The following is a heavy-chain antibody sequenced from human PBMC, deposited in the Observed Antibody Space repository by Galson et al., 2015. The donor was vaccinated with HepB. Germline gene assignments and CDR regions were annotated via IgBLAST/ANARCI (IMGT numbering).Heavy chain of an antibody. D-gene: IGHD4-17*01. Sequence: SVKVSCKASGYTFTSYGISWVRQAPGQGLEWMGWISVYSGNTNYAQKLQGRVTMTTDTSTSTAYMELRSLRSDDTAVYYCARGTMTTVTTTYYYMDVWGKGTTVTVSS. CDR1: GYTFTSYG. CDR2: ISVYSGNT. CDR3: ARGTMTTVTTTYYYMDV. J-gene: IGHJ6*03. V-gene: IGHV1-18*01.